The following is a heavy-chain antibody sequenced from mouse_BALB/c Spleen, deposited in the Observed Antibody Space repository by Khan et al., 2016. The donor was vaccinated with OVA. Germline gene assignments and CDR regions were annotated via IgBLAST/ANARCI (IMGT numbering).Heavy chain of an antibody. CDR2: IDPSSGYT. CDR3: ARSACYDRSSYFDY. V-gene: IGHV1-4*01. J-gene: IGHJ2*01. CDR1: GYTFTSYT. Sequence: QVQLQQSGAELARPGASVKMSCKASGYTFTSYTMHWIKQRPGQALEWIGYIDPSSGYTNYNQNFRDKATLTADKSSSTAYIQLTSLTSEDSAVHYWARSACYDRSSYFDYWGPGTTLTVSS. D-gene: IGHD1-1*01.